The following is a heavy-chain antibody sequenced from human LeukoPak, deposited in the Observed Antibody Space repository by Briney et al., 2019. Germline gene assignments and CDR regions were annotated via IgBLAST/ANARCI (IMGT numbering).Heavy chain of an antibody. CDR3: ARDEYDYVWGSYRSPPDY. CDR2: ISAYNGNT. CDR1: GYTFTSYG. J-gene: IGHJ4*02. V-gene: IGHV1-18*01. D-gene: IGHD3-16*02. Sequence: ASVKVSCKASGYTFTSYGISWVRQAPGQGLEWMGWISAYNGNTNYAQKLQGRVTVTTDTSTSTAYMELRSLRSDDTAVYYCARDEYDYVWGSYRSPPDYWGQGTLVTVSS.